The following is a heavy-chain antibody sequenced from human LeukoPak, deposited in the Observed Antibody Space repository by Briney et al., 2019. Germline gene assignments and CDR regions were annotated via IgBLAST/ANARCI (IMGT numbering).Heavy chain of an antibody. J-gene: IGHJ4*02. CDR3: ARGPPRMITFGGVIVINSQTDFN. V-gene: IGHV3-21*01. CDR1: GFTFSSYS. Sequence: GGSLRLSCAASGFTFSSYSMNWVRRAPGKGLEWVSSISSSSSYIYYADSVKGRFTISRDNAKNSLYLQMNSLRAEDTAVYYCARGPPRMITFGGVIVINSQTDFNWGQGTLVTVSS. D-gene: IGHD3-16*02. CDR2: ISSSSSYI.